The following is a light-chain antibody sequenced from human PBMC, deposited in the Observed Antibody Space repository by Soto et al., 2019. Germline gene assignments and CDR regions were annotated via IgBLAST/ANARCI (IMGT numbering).Light chain of an antibody. CDR2: TTS. CDR3: QQSYSFPFT. V-gene: IGKV1-39*01. Sequence: DIQVTQSPSSLSASVGDRVTITCRASQTISNFLNWYQQKPGKAPKSLIHTTSTLQSGVPTRFSGSGSGTDFTLPISSLQPEDFASYFCQQSYSFPFTFGQGTKLEIK. J-gene: IGKJ2*01. CDR1: QTISNF.